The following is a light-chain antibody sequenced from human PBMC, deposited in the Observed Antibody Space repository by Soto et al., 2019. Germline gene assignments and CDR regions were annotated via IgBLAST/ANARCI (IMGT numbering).Light chain of an antibody. J-gene: IGLJ1*01. CDR3: SSYTSSNTYV. CDR1: SSDVGSSNG. CDR2: DVS. Sequence: QSALTQPPSVSGSPGQSVTISCTGTSSDVGSSNGVSWYQQPPGTAAKLMIYDVSNRPSGVPDRFSGSKSGNTASLTISGLQAEDEADYYCSSYTSSNTYVFGTGTKLTVL. V-gene: IGLV2-18*02.